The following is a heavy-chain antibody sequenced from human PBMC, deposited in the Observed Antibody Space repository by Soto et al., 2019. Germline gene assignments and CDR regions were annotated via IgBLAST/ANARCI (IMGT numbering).Heavy chain of an antibody. CDR2: IYYSGST. J-gene: IGHJ4*02. Sequence: SETLSFTCTVSGGSISSYYWSWIRQPPGKGLEWIGYIYYSGSTNYNPSLKSRVTISVDTSKNQFSLKLSSVTAADTAVYYCARYRGYCSGGSCYYFDYWGQGTLVTVSS. V-gene: IGHV4-59*01. CDR3: ARYRGYCSGGSCYYFDY. CDR1: GGSISSYY. D-gene: IGHD2-15*01.